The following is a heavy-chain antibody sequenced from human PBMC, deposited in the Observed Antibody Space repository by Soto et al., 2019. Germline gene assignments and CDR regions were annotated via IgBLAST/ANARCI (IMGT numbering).Heavy chain of an antibody. D-gene: IGHD6-19*01. J-gene: IGHJ4*02. V-gene: IGHV1-8*01. Sequence: ASGKVSCKASGYTFTSYDINWVRQATGQGLEWMGWMNPNSGNTGYAQKFQGRVTMTRNTSISTAYMGLSSLRSEDTAVYYCARGALGIAVAIDYWGQGTLVTVSS. CDR3: ARGALGIAVAIDY. CDR2: MNPNSGNT. CDR1: GYTFTSYD.